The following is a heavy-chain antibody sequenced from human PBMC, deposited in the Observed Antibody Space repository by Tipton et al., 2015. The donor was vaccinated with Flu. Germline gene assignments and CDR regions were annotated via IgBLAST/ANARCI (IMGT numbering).Heavy chain of an antibody. Sequence: QLVQSGAEVKKPGESLKISCKGSGYSFTAYWIGWVRQMPGKGLEWMGYIYPGDSDTRYSPSFQGQVTISADKSAGTAYLMWSSLKASDTAIYYCARHTGTPPNDEYAGMDVWGQGTTVTVYS. J-gene: IGHJ6*02. CDR2: IYPGDSDT. V-gene: IGHV5-51*01. CDR1: GYSFTAYW. CDR3: ARHTGTPPNDEYAGMDV. D-gene: IGHD2-8*01.